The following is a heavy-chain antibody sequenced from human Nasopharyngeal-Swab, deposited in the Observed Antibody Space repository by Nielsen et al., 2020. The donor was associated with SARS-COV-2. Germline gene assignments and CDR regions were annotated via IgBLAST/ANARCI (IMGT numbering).Heavy chain of an antibody. CDR1: GFTFNNYN. Sequence: GESLKISCAASGFTFNNYNFNWVRQAPGKGLEWVSSISSSSSYIYYADSVKGRFTISRDNAKNSLYLKVNSLRAEDTAVYYCARDGLDYEFWSAYFMDVWGQGTTVTVSS. J-gene: IGHJ6*02. V-gene: IGHV3-21*01. CDR2: ISSSSSYI. D-gene: IGHD3-3*01. CDR3: ARDGLDYEFWSAYFMDV.